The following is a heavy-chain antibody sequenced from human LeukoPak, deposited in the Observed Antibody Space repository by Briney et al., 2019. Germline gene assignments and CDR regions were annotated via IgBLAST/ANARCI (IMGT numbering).Heavy chain of an antibody. CDR3: AKGQYSSGWYVFDY. V-gene: IGHV3-9*03. CDR2: ISWNSGSI. CDR1: GFTFDDYA. Sequence: PGGSQRLSCAASGFTFDDYAMHWVRQAPGKGLEWVSGISWNSGSIGYADSVKGRFTISRDNAKNSLYLQMNSLRAEDMALYYCAKGQYSSGWYVFDYWGQGTQVTVSS. D-gene: IGHD6-19*01. J-gene: IGHJ4*02.